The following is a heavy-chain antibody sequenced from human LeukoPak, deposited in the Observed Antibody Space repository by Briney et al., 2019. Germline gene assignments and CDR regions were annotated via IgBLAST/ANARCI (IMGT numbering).Heavy chain of an antibody. Sequence: PSETLSLTCTVSGGSISSSSYYWGWIRQPPGKGLEWIGSIYYSGSTYYNPSLKSRVTISVDTSKNQFSLKLSSVTAADTAVYYCARGRGAAQLGSNWFDPWGQGTLVTVSS. D-gene: IGHD6-6*01. V-gene: IGHV4-39*07. CDR2: IYYSGST. CDR3: ARGRGAAQLGSNWFDP. CDR1: GGSISSSSYY. J-gene: IGHJ5*02.